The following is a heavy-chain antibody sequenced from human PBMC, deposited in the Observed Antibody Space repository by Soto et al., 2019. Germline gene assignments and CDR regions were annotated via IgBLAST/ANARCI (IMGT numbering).Heavy chain of an antibody. J-gene: IGHJ4*02. CDR1: GGSISSYY. V-gene: IGHV4-59*01. CDR3: ASAVWFGELYFDY. D-gene: IGHD3-10*01. Sequence: QVQLQESGPGLVKPSETLSLTCTVSGGSISSYYWSWIRQPPGKGLEWIGYIYYSGRTNYNPSLKSRVTISVDTSKNQFSLKRSSVTAADTAVYYCASAVWFGELYFDYWGQGTLVTVSS. CDR2: IYYSGRT.